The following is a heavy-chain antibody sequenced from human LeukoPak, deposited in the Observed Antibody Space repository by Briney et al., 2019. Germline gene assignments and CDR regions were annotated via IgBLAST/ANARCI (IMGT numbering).Heavy chain of an antibody. CDR2: INHSGST. Sequence: SETLSLTCAVYGGSFSGYYWSWIRQPPGKGLEWIGEINHSGSTNYNPSLKSRVTISVDTSKDQFSLKLSSVTAADTAVYYCARWYRSVAAARSGGYFDYWGQGTLVTVSS. D-gene: IGHD6-13*01. CDR3: ARWYRSVAAARSGGYFDY. J-gene: IGHJ4*02. V-gene: IGHV4-34*01. CDR1: GGSFSGYY.